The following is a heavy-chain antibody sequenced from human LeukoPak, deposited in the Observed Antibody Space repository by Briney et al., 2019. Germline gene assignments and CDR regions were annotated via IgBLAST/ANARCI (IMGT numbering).Heavy chain of an antibody. J-gene: IGHJ4*02. CDR1: GYSIRSSNW. CDR3: ATGTNQRGDIAAADTFDY. CDR2: IYYDGSI. V-gene: IGHV4-28*05. Sequence: SETLSLTCAVSGYSIRSSNWWGWIRQPPGKGLDWIGYIYYDGSIYYNPSLRSRVTMSVDTSKNQFSLKLSSVTAADTAVYYCATGTNQRGDIAAADTFDYWGQGTLVTVSS. D-gene: IGHD6-13*01.